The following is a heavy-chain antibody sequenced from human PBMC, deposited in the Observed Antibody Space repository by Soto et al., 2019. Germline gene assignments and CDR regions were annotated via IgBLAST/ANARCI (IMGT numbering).Heavy chain of an antibody. V-gene: IGHV1-18*04. CDR1: GYTFTSYG. D-gene: IGHD4-4*01. CDR3: ARDNSNYRYYGMDV. Sequence: ASVKVSCKASGYTFTSYGISWVRQAPGRGLEWMGWISAYNGNTNYAQKLQGRVTMTTDTSTSTAYMELRSLRSDDTAVYYCARDNSNYRYYGMDVWGQGTTVTVSS. J-gene: IGHJ6*02. CDR2: ISAYNGNT.